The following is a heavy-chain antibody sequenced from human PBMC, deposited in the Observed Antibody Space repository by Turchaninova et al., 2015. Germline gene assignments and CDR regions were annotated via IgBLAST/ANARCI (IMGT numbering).Heavy chain of an antibody. V-gene: IGHV3-48*04. CDR3: AKTMYDSSSCDS. CDR1: GFTFSQYS. Sequence: EVQLVESGGGLVHPGGSLRLSCAASGFTFSQYSMNWVRQAPGKGLEWLSYISSIISTIWYADSVKGRFTISRDNAKNSLYLQMNILRAEDTAVYYCAKTMYDSSSCDSWGQGTLVTVSS. CDR2: ISSIISTI. D-gene: IGHD3-22*01. J-gene: IGHJ5*01.